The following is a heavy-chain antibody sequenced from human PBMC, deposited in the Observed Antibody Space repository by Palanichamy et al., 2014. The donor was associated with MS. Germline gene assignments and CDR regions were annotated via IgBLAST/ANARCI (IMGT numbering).Heavy chain of an antibody. V-gene: IGHV3-53*01. D-gene: IGHD1-26*01. CDR3: ARDASSNGIDY. CDR2: IYSAGIT. Sequence: EVQLVESGGGLIQPGGSLRLSSAASGFTVSSNYMSWVRQAPGKGLEWVSIIYSAGITYYGDSVKGRFTISRDNSKNTLYLQMNSLRGEDTALYYCARDASSNGIDYWGQGTLVTVSS. J-gene: IGHJ4*02. CDR1: GFTVSSNY.